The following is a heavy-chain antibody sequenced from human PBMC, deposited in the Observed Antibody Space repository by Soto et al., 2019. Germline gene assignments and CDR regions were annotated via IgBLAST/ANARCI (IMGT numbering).Heavy chain of an antibody. CDR3: ASSSYYYDSSGYPFDY. CDR2: IYYSGST. Sequence: SETLSPTCTVSGGSISSYYWSWIRQPPGKGLEWIGYIYYSGSTNYNPSLKSRVTISVDASKNQFSLKLSSVTAADTAVYYCASSSYYYDSSGYPFDYWGQGTLVTVSS. J-gene: IGHJ4*02. D-gene: IGHD3-22*01. V-gene: IGHV4-59*01. CDR1: GGSISSYY.